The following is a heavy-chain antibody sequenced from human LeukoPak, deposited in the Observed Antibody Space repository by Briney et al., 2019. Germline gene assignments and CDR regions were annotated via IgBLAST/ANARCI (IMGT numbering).Heavy chain of an antibody. CDR3: ARLTSGYYDY. CDR2: IGSNGGAT. J-gene: IGHJ4*02. CDR1: GFTFSSYP. D-gene: IGHD3-22*01. Sequence: GGSLRLSCAASGFTFSSYPMHWVRQAPGKGLEYVPAIGSNGGATYYADFVEGRFTISRDNSKNTLYLQMGSLRPEDMAVYYCARLTSGYYDYWGQGTLVTVSS. V-gene: IGHV3-64*02.